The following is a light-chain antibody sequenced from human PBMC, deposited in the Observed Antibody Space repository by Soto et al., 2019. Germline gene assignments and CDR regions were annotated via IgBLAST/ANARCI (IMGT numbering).Light chain of an antibody. CDR3: LQDYNYPLT. Sequence: IQMTHSPSTLSASVGDRVTITCRASQSIRNDLGWYQQKPGKAPKLLIYAASTLQRGVPSRFSGSGFGTDFTLTISSLQPEDFASYYCLQDYNYPLTFGGGTKVDIK. V-gene: IGKV1-6*01. CDR2: AAS. CDR1: QSIRND. J-gene: IGKJ4*01.